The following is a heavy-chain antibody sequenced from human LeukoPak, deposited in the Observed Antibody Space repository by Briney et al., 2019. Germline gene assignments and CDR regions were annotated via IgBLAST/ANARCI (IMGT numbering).Heavy chain of an antibody. CDR1: GGTFSSYA. J-gene: IGHJ4*02. V-gene: IGHV1-18*01. Sequence: ASVKVSCKASGGTFSSYAISWVRQAPGQGLEWMGWISIYNGNTNYAQKFQGRVTMSTDTVTADTSTSTAYMELRSLRSDDTAVYYCVRQGSTSRVDWGQGTLVTVSS. D-gene: IGHD5/OR15-5a*01. CDR2: ISIYNGNT. CDR3: VRQGSTSRVD.